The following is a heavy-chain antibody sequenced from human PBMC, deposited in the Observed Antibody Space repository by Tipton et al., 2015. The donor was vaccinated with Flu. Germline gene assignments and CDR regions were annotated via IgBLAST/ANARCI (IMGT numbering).Heavy chain of an antibody. CDR3: AREWGDAFDI. J-gene: IGHJ3*02. Sequence: GLVKPSETLSPTCTVSGGSISSHYWSWIRQPPGKGLEWIGYIYYSGSISYNPSLKSRVTISVDTSKNQFSLKLSSVTAADTAVYYCAREWGDAFDIWGQGTMVTVSS. CDR1: GGSISSHY. CDR2: IYYSGSI. V-gene: IGHV4-59*11. D-gene: IGHD3-16*01.